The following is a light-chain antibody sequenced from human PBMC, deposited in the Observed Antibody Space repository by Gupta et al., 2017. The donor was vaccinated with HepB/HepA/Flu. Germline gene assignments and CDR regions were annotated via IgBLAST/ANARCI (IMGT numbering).Light chain of an antibody. CDR1: RSNIGSNI. J-gene: IGLJ1*01. CDR3: AAGYDSLNGLL. V-gene: IGLV1-44*01. Sequence: SVLTPPPSASRTPGQRVTISCSGSRSNIGSNIVNWYQRLTATTPNLLIYSDNQRRSGVPDRVSGSKSGTSASLSSSGLQSEEDADYYSAAGYDSLNGLLFGPGTKITVL. CDR2: SDN.